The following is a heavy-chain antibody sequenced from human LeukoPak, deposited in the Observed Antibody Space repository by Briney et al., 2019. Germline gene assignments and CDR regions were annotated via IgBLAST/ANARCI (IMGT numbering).Heavy chain of an antibody. V-gene: IGHV4-39*01. Sequence: SETLSLTCSVSGDSISRSDSYWDWIRQPPGKGLEWIGTIYYSGRTYYSPSLNSRVTMSVDTSNNQFSLNLRSVTAADTAVYYCTRQVDVPSSIGFFDSWGQGILVTVS. CDR1: GDSISRSDSY. CDR3: TRQVDVPSSIGFFDS. J-gene: IGHJ4*02. CDR2: IYYSGRT. D-gene: IGHD2/OR15-2a*01.